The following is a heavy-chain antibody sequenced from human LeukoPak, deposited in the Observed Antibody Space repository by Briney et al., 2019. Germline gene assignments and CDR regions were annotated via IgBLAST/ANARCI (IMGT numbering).Heavy chain of an antibody. CDR2: IYYSGST. D-gene: IGHD6-13*01. Sequence: LSETLSLTCTVSGGSISSSSYYWGWIRQPPGKGLEWIGSIYYSGSTYYNPSLKSRVTISVDTSKNQFSLKLSSVTAADTAVYYCARHPYSSSFFDYWGQGTLVTVSS. V-gene: IGHV4-39*01. CDR3: ARHPYSSSFFDY. CDR1: GGSISSSSYY. J-gene: IGHJ4*02.